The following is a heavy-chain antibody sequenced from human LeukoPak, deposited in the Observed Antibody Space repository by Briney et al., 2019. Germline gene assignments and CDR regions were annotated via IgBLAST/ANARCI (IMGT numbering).Heavy chain of an antibody. CDR2: INSDGSSK. CDR3: ARDLGIAVAGTVLGFDY. V-gene: IGHV3-74*01. J-gene: IGHJ4*02. Sequence: GGSLRLSCAASGFSFSDYWMYWVRQAPGRGLVWVSRINSDGSSKNYADSVKGRFTISRDNAKNTHYLQMNSPRAEDTAVYYCARDLGIAVAGTVLGFDYWGQGTLVTVSS. D-gene: IGHD6-19*01. CDR1: GFSFSDYW.